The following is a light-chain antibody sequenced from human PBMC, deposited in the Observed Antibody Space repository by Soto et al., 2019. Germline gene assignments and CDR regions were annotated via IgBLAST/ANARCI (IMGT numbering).Light chain of an antibody. V-gene: IGLV4-69*01. CDR1: SGHSSYA. CDR2: LNSDGSH. J-gene: IGLJ2*01. Sequence: QAVVTQSPSASASLGASVKLTCTLSSGHSSYAIAWLQQQPEKGPRYLMKLNSDGSHFKGDGIPDRFSGSSSGTERYLTISSLQSEDEADYYCQTWGTGIAVLGGGTQLTVL. CDR3: QTWGTGIAV.